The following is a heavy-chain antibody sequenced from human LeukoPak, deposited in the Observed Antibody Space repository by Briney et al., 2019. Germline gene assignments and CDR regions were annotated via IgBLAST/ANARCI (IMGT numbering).Heavy chain of an antibody. CDR3: ARDNSSRVYGMDV. V-gene: IGHV4-4*02. D-gene: IGHD6-13*01. CDR2: IYHTGST. CDR1: GGSISSSNW. Sequence: PSETLSLTCGVSGGSISSSNWWSWVRQPPGKGLEWIGEIYHTGSTNYNPSLKSRVTISVDKSKNQFSLKLNSVTAADTAVYYCARDNSSRVYGMDVWGQGTTVTVSS. J-gene: IGHJ6*02.